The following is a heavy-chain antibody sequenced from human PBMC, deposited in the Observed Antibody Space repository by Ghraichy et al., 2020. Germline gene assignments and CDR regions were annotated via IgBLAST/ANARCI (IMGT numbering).Heavy chain of an antibody. CDR1: GGSISSYY. V-gene: IGHV4-4*07. CDR2: IYTSGST. CDR3: ARGLRGVTPNWFDP. Sequence: SETLSLTCTVSGGSISSYYWSWIRQPAGKGLEWIGRIYTSGSTNYNPSLKSRVTMSVDTSKNQFSLKLSSVTAADTAVYYCARGLRGVTPNWFDPSGQGTLVTVSS. J-gene: IGHJ5*02. D-gene: IGHD3-10*01.